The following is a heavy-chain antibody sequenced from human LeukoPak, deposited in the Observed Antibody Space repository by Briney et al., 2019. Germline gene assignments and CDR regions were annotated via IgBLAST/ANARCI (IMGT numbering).Heavy chain of an antibody. Sequence: SETLSLTCTVSGGSISSYYWSWIRQPPGKGLEWIGYIYYSGSTNYNPSLKSRVTISVDTSKNQFSLKLSSVTAADTAVYYCARADYYGSGSYLYYYCGMDVWGQGTTVTVSS. J-gene: IGHJ6*02. V-gene: IGHV4-59*01. D-gene: IGHD3-10*01. CDR3: ARADYYGSGSYLYYYCGMDV. CDR2: IYYSGST. CDR1: GGSISSYY.